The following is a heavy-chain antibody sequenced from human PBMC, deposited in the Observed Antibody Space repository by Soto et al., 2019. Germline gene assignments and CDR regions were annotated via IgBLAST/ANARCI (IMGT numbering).Heavy chain of an antibody. CDR1: GGSFSGYY. CDR2: INHSGST. D-gene: IGHD6-19*01. Sequence: QVQLQQWGAGLLKPSETLSLTCAVYGGSFSGYYWSWIRQPPGKGLEWIGEINHSGSTNYNPSLKSRVTISVDTSKNQFSLKLSSVTAADTAVYYCARSFGWYAIDHWGQGTLVIVSS. J-gene: IGHJ4*02. V-gene: IGHV4-34*01. CDR3: ARSFGWYAIDH.